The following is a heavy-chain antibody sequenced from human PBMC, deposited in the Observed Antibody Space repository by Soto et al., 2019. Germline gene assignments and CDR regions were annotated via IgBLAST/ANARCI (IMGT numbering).Heavy chain of an antibody. CDR2: ISRSGGST. J-gene: IGHJ4*02. D-gene: IGHD3-22*01. V-gene: IGHV3-23*01. CDR3: ATAGISMIIVVDDY. CDR1: GFTFSSHA. Sequence: GGSLRLSCAASGFTFSSHAMSWVRQAPGKGLEWVSAISRSGGSTYYADSVQGRFTISRDNSKNTLYLQMNSLGAEDTAVYYCATAGISMIIVVDDYWGQGTLVTVSS.